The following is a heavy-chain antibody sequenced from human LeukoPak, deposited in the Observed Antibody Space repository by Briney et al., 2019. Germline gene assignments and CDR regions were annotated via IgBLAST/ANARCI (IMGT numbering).Heavy chain of an antibody. CDR3: VRHDADREWLPDN. V-gene: IGHV4-39*01. CDR1: GVSISSSNSY. CDR2: IYYTGNT. D-gene: IGHD3-3*01. J-gene: IGHJ4*02. Sequence: KASETLSLTCTVSGVSISSSNSYWGWIRQPPGKGLEWIGSIYYTGNTYYNASLKSQVSISIDTSKNQFSLKVNSVTAADTGVYYCVRHDADREWLPDNWGQGTLVTVSS.